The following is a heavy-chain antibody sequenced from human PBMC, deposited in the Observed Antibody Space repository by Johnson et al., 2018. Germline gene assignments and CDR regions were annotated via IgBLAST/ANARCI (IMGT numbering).Heavy chain of an antibody. CDR3: ARETTTVDNDAFVI. J-gene: IGHJ3*02. Sequence: VQLVESGGGLVQXGGSXRLXCAASGFTFSSYWMSWVRQAPGKGLEWVANIKQDGSEKYYVDSVKGRFTIARDNAKKSLYLQMNSLRAEDTAVCYCARETTTVDNDAFVIWGQVTMVTVSS. V-gene: IGHV3-7*01. CDR1: GFTFSSYW. D-gene: IGHD4-17*01. CDR2: IKQDGSEK.